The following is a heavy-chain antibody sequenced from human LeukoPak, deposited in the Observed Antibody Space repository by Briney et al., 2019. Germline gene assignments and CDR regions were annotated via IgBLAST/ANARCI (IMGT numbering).Heavy chain of an antibody. CDR1: GFTFSSYR. J-gene: IGHJ4*02. Sequence: GGSLRLSCAASGFTFSSYRMKWVRQAPGKGLEWVANIKQDGSEKYYVDSVKGRFTISRDNAKNSLYLQMNSLRAEDTAVYYCARGSINFDYWGQGTLVTVSS. V-gene: IGHV3-7*01. CDR2: IKQDGSEK. D-gene: IGHD6-6*01. CDR3: ARGSINFDY.